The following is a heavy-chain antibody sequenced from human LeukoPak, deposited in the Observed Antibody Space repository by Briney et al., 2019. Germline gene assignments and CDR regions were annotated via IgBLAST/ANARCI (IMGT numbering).Heavy chain of an antibody. J-gene: IGHJ4*02. CDR2: ISGSGGST. CDR1: GFTFSSYA. D-gene: IGHD3-22*01. CDR3: AKEPIYYDSSGYYFDY. Sequence: GGSLRLSCAASGFTFSSYAMSWVRQAPGKGLEWVSAISGSGGSTYYADSVKGRFTISRDNSKNTLHLQMNSLRAEDTAVYYCAKEPIYYDSSGYYFDYWGQGTLVTVSS. V-gene: IGHV3-23*01.